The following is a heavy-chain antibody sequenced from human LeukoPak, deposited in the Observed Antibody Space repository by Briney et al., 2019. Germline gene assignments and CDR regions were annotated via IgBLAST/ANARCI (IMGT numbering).Heavy chain of an antibody. CDR2: ISGSGGST. D-gene: IGHD3-22*01. Sequence: GGSLRLSCAASGFTFSSYPMSWVRQAPGKGLEWVSAISGSGGSTYYADSVKGRFTISRHNSKNTLYLQMNSLRAEDTAVYYCARSGHYDSSGYPDLGAFDIWGQGTMVTVSS. CDR3: ARSGHYDSSGYPDLGAFDI. J-gene: IGHJ3*02. V-gene: IGHV3-23*01. CDR1: GFTFSSYP.